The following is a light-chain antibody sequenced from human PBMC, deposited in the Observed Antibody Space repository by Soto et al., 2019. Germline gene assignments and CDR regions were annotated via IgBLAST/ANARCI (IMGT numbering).Light chain of an antibody. Sequence: SYELTQPPSVSVSPGQTASITCSGDKLGDKYASWYQQKPGQSPALVIYQDSKRPSGIPERFSGSNSGNTATLTISGTQAMDEADYYCQAWDSSTHVVFGGGTQLTVL. CDR2: QDS. V-gene: IGLV3-1*01. J-gene: IGLJ2*01. CDR1: KLGDKY. CDR3: QAWDSSTHVV.